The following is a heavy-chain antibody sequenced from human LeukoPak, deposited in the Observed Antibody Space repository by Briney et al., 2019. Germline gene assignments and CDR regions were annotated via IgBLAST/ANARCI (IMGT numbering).Heavy chain of an antibody. CDR3: ARAPSTVTTWFDY. Sequence: GASVKVSCKASGYTFTGYYMHWVRQAPGQGLEWMGWINPNSGGTNYAQKFQGRVTMTRDTSISTAYMELSRLRSDDTAVYYCARAPSTVTTWFDYWGQGTLVTVSS. D-gene: IGHD4-17*01. J-gene: IGHJ4*02. CDR1: GYTFTGYY. V-gene: IGHV1-2*02. CDR2: INPNSGGT.